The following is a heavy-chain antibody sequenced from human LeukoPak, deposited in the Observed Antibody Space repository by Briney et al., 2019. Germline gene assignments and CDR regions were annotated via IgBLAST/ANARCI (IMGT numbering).Heavy chain of an antibody. J-gene: IGHJ6*02. Sequence: GGSLRLSCAASGFTFSSYAMHWVRQAPGKGLEWVAVISYDGSNKYYADSVKGRFTTSRDNSKNTLYLQMNSLRAEDTAVYYCARAPDTAIVYGMDVWGQGTTVTVSS. V-gene: IGHV3-30-3*01. CDR2: ISYDGSNK. CDR1: GFTFSSYA. D-gene: IGHD5-18*01. CDR3: ARAPDTAIVYGMDV.